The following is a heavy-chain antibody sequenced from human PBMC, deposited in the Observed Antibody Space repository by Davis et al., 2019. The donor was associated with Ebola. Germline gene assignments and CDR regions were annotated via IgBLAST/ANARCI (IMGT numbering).Heavy chain of an antibody. Sequence: PGGSLRLSCAASGFTFSTYAMTWVRQAPGKGLEWVSGISGSSRNKYYADSVKGRFTISRDNSKNTLYLQMNSLRAEDTAVYYCATCGFCISSSGIDYRGQGTLVTVSS. CDR3: ATCGFCISSSGIDY. V-gene: IGHV3-23*01. D-gene: IGHD6-19*01. CDR2: ISGSSRNK. CDR1: GFTFSTYA. J-gene: IGHJ4*02.